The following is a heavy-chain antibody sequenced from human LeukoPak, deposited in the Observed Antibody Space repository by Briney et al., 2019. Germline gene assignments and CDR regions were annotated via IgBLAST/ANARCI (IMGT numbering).Heavy chain of an antibody. J-gene: IGHJ4*02. CDR3: ARMDLWRGAGGWSYFDY. D-gene: IGHD1-14*01. V-gene: IGHV3-66*02. Sequence: GGSLRLSCATSGFIVSSKYMIWVRQAPGKGLEWVSVIHSGGSTYNADSVKGRFTISRDNSKNALYLQMDSLRPEDTAVYYCARMDLWRGAGGWSYFDYWGQGTLVTVSS. CDR1: GFIVSSKY. CDR2: IHSGGST.